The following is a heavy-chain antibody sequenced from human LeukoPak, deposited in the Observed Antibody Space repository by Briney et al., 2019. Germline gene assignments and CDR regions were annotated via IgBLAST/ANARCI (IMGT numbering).Heavy chain of an antibody. D-gene: IGHD3-16*01. CDR3: STDGTPKFEH. Sequence: PGGSLRLSCAASGFTFSSYAMHWVRQAPGKGLEWVAVISYDGSNKYYADSVKGRFTISRDNSKNTLYLQMNSLRAEDTAVYYCSTDGTPKFEHWGQGTLVTVSS. J-gene: IGHJ1*01. CDR2: ISYDGSNK. CDR1: GFTFSSYA. V-gene: IGHV3-30-3*01.